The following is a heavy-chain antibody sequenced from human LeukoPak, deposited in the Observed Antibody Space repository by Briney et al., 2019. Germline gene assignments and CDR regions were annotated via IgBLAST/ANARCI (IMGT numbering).Heavy chain of an antibody. Sequence: ASVKVSCKASGYTFTGYYMHWVRQAPGQGLEWMGWINPNSGGTNYAQKFQGRVTMTRDTSKNQFSLKLSSVTAADTAVYYCARAVAGPRYYYYMDVWGKGTTVTISS. J-gene: IGHJ6*03. CDR1: GYTFTGYY. D-gene: IGHD6-19*01. V-gene: IGHV1-2*02. CDR3: ARAVAGPRYYYYMDV. CDR2: INPNSGGT.